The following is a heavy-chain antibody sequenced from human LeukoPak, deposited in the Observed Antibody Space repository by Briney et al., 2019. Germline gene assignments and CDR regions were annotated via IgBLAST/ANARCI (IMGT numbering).Heavy chain of an antibody. CDR2: INGDGSSI. D-gene: IGHD5-12*01. J-gene: IGHJ4*02. CDR3: ARGPSGSAYGLFDY. V-gene: IGHV3-74*01. CDR1: GFTFSNYW. Sequence: GGSLRLSCAGSGFTFSNYWMHWVRQAPGKGLVWVSRINGDGSSISYADSVKGRFTISRDNAKNTLYLQTNSLRAEDTAVFYCARGPSGSAYGLFDYWGQGTLVTVSS.